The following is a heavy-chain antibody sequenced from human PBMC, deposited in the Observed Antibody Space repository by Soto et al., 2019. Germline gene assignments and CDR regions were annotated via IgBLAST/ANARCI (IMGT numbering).Heavy chain of an antibody. CDR2: INSDGSST. J-gene: IGHJ6*02. Sequence: QPGGSLRLSCAASGFTFSSYWMRWVRQAPGKGLVWVSRINSDGSSTSYADSVKGRFTISRDNAKNTLYLQMNSLRAEDTAVYYCARVLAAAGNGMDVWGQGTTVTVSS. CDR3: ARVLAAAGNGMDV. CDR1: GFTFSSYW. D-gene: IGHD6-25*01. V-gene: IGHV3-74*01.